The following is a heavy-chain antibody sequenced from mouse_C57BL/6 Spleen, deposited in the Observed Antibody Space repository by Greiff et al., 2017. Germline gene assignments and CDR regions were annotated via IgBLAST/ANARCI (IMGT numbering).Heavy chain of an antibody. Sequence: VQLQQPGAELVKPGASVKLSCKASGYTFTSYWMHWVKQRPGQGLEWIEMIHPNSGSTNYNEKFKSKATLTVDKSSSTAYMQLSSLTSEDSAVYYCARAQARYYFDYWGQGTTLTVSS. D-gene: IGHD3-2*02. CDR1: GYTFTSYW. V-gene: IGHV1-64*01. J-gene: IGHJ2*01. CDR2: IHPNSGST. CDR3: ARAQARYYFDY.